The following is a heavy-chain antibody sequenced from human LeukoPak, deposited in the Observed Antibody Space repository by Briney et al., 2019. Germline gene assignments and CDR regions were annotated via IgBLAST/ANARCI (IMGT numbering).Heavy chain of an antibody. CDR1: GGSISSYY. Sequence: SEALSLTCTVSGGSISSYYWSWIRQPPGKGLEWIGYIYYSGSTNYNPSLKSRVTISVDTSKNQLSLKLSSVTAADTAVYYCARGRSGYYYGRNWFDPWGQGTLVTVSS. D-gene: IGHD3-3*01. CDR2: IYYSGST. V-gene: IGHV4-59*01. CDR3: ARGRSGYYYGRNWFDP. J-gene: IGHJ5*02.